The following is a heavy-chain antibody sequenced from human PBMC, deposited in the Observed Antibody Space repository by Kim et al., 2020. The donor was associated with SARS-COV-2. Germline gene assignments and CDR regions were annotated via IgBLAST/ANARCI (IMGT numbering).Heavy chain of an antibody. CDR2: ISAYNGNT. Sequence: ASVKVSCKASGYTFTSYGISWVRQAPGQGLEWMGWISAYNGNTNYAQKLQGRVTMTTDTSTSTAYMELSSLRSDDTAVYYCARDDRHGRSSGWYPDWFDPWGQGTLVTVSS. CDR1: GYTFTSYG. CDR3: ARDDRHGRSSGWYPDWFDP. V-gene: IGHV1-18*01. D-gene: IGHD6-19*01. J-gene: IGHJ5*02.